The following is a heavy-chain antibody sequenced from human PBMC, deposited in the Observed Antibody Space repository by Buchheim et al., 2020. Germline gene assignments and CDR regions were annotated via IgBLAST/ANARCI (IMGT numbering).Heavy chain of an antibody. D-gene: IGHD3-3*01. V-gene: IGHV3-48*03. CDR1: GFTFSSYE. CDR3: AKVRYDFWSGYYSGYYYYGMDV. CDR2: ISSSGSYI. J-gene: IGHJ6*02. Sequence: EVQLVESGGGLVQPGGSLRLSCAASGFTFSSYEMNWVRQAPGKGLEWVSYISSSGSYIYYADSVKGRFTIPRDNSKNKLYLQMNSLRAEDTAVYYCAKVRYDFWSGYYSGYYYYGMDVWGQGTT.